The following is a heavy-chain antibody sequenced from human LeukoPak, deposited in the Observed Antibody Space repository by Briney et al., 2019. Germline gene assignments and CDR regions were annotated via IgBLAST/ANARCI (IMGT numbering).Heavy chain of an antibody. V-gene: IGHV4-59*06. J-gene: IGHJ4*02. CDR1: GGSIRGFY. D-gene: IGHD6-13*01. CDR2: IYYSGST. Sequence: SETLSLTCTVSGGSIRGFYWSWIRQPPGKGLEWIGYIYYSGSTYYNPSLKSRVTISVDTSKNQFSLKLSSVTAADTAVYYCARDDGMAAADYWGQGTLVTVSS. CDR3: ARDDGMAAADY.